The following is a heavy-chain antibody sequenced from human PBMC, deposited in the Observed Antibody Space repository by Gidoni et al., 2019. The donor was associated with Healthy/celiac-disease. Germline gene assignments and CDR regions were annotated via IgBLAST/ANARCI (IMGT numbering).Heavy chain of an antibody. CDR3: ARVLPGSGTSILDY. D-gene: IGHD3-10*01. V-gene: IGHV1-3*01. J-gene: IGHJ4*02. CDR1: GYTFTSYA. CDR2: INAGNGNT. Sequence: QVQLVQSGAEVKKPGASVKVSCKASGYTFTSYAMHWVRQAPGQRLEWMGWINAGNGNTKYSQKFQGRVTITRDTSASTAYMELSSLRSEDTAVYYCARVLPGSGTSILDYWGQGTLVTVSS.